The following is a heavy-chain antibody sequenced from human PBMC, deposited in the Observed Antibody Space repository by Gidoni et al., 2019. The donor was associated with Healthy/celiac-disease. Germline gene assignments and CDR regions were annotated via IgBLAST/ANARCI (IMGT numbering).Heavy chain of an antibody. J-gene: IGHJ4*02. CDR1: GFPFSSYD. D-gene: IGHD3-3*01. CDR2: ISSIGSTI. CDR3: ARDSYTVLEWLNFDY. Sequence: EVQLVESGGGMVQPGGSLRLYCAALGFPFSSYDMNWVRQAPGKGLEWVSYISSIGSTIYYAASVKGRFTISRDNAKNSLYLPMNSLRAEDTAVYYCARDSYTVLEWLNFDYWGQGTLVTVSS. V-gene: IGHV3-48*03.